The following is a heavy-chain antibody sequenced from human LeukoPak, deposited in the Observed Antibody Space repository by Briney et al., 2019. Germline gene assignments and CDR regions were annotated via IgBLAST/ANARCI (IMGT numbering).Heavy chain of an antibody. CDR2: ISGSGDST. CDR1: GFTFSSYA. D-gene: IGHD6-13*01. CDR3: ARDRLGQQLVHY. V-gene: IGHV3-23*01. J-gene: IGHJ4*02. Sequence: PGGSLRLSCAASGFTFSSYAMTWVRQAPGKGLEWVSVISGSGDSTYYADSVTGRLLISRDNSKNTLYLQMNSLRAEDTAVYYCARDRLGQQLVHYWGQGTLVTVSS.